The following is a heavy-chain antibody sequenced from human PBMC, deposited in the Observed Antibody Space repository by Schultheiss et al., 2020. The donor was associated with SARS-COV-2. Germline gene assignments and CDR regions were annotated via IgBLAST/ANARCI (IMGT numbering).Heavy chain of an antibody. J-gene: IGHJ3*02. D-gene: IGHD3-22*01. CDR2: ISYDGSNK. Sequence: GESLKISCAASGFTFSSYAMHWVRQAPGKGLEWVAVISYDGSNKYYADSVKGRFTISRDNSKNTLYLQMNSLRAEDTAVYYCSIPVTMIVVVNDGLDAFDIWGQGTMVTVSS. CDR3: SIPVTMIVVVNDGLDAFDI. CDR1: GFTFSSYA. V-gene: IGHV3-30*01.